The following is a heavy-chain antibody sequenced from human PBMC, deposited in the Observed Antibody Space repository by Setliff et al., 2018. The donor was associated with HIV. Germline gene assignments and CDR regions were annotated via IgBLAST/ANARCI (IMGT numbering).Heavy chain of an antibody. Sequence: SETLSLTCAASGYSINSGFSRAWIRQPPGQGPQWIGSIYYSGSTYYNPSLKSRVTISVDTSKNQFSLKLSSATAADTAVYYCARRLQFLEFLHGVGGLDVWGQGTTVTVSS. CDR2: IYYSGST. D-gene: IGHD3-3*01. V-gene: IGHV4-38-2*01. J-gene: IGHJ6*02. CDR1: GYSINSGFS. CDR3: ARRLQFLEFLHGVGGLDV.